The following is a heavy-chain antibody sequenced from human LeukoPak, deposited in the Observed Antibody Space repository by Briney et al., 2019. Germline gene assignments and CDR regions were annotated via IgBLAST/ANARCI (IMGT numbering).Heavy chain of an antibody. V-gene: IGHV4-59*08. D-gene: IGHD3-16*01. J-gene: IGHJ4*02. CDR1: GGSRSSYY. CDR2: IYYSGST. CDR3: ARRRIGFDY. Sequence: SETLSLTCTVSGGSRSSYYWSLIRQPTGKGLEWIGYIYYSGSTKYNPSLKSRVTISVDTSKNQFSLKLSSVTAADTAVYYCARRRIGFDYWGQGTLVTVSS.